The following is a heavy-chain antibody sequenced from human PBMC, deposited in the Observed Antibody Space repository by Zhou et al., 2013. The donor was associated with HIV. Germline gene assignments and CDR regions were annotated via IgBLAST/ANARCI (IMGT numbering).Heavy chain of an antibody. CDR2: MNPNSGNT. J-gene: IGHJ6*02. Sequence: QVQLVQSGVEVKKPGASVKVSCKASGYTFTSYDINWVRQATGQGLEWMGWMNPNSGNTGYAQKFQGRLTMTRNTSITTAYMELSSLRSEDTAVYYCARGQDLHSYYKYGMDVWGQGTTVTVSS. CDR1: GYTFTSYD. CDR3: ARGQDLHSYYKYGMDV. V-gene: IGHV1-8*01.